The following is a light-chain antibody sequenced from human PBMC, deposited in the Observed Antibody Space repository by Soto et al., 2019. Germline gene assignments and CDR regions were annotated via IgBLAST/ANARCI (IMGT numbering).Light chain of an antibody. CDR3: RSYTSISTYV. CDR1: SSNVGTYNY. V-gene: IGLV2-14*01. CDR2: DVS. J-gene: IGLJ1*01. Sequence: QSALTQPASVSGSPGQSITISCTGTSSNVGTYNYDSWYQLPPGNATKLMVYDVSQRPSGLANLFSSSKSGNTASLTISGLPDEDADDYRGRSYTSISTYVFGTGTKVTVL.